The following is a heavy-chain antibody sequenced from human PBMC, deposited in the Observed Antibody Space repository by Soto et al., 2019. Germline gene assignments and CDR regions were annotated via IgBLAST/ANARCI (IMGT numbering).Heavy chain of an antibody. CDR2: ISGSGGST. J-gene: IGHJ4*02. CDR1: GFTFSSYA. D-gene: IGHD6-19*01. CDR3: ANSYSSGARSFDY. Sequence: EVQLLESGGGLVQPGGSLRLSCAASGFTFSSYAMSWVRQAPGKGLEWVSAISGSGGSTYYADSVKGRFTISRDNSENTLYLQMNSLRAEDTAVYYGANSYSSGARSFDYWGQGTLVTVSS. V-gene: IGHV3-23*01.